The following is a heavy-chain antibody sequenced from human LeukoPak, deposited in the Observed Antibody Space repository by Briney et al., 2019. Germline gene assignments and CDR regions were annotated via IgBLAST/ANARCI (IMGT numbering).Heavy chain of an antibody. V-gene: IGHV3-21*01. D-gene: IGHD6-19*01. CDR3: ARALSSGWSIDY. CDR1: GFTFSSYS. CDR2: ISSSSSYI. J-gene: IGHJ4*02. Sequence: GGSLRLSCAASGFTFSSYSMNWVRQAPGRGLEWVSSISSSSSYIYYADSVKGRFTISRDNAKNSLYLQMNSLRAEDTAVYYCARALSSGWSIDYWGQGTLVTVSS.